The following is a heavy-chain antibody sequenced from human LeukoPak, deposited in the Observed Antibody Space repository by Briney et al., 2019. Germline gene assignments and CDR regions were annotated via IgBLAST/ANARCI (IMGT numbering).Heavy chain of an antibody. CDR2: FDPEDGET. Sequence: EASVKVSCKVSGYTLTELSMHWVRQAPGKGLEWMGGFDPEDGETIYAQKFQGRVTMTTDTSTSTAYMELRSLRSDDTAVYYCARGGYSSSWQGAVAFDIWGQGTMVTVSS. V-gene: IGHV1-24*01. CDR1: GYTLTELS. J-gene: IGHJ3*02. D-gene: IGHD6-13*01. CDR3: ARGGYSSSWQGAVAFDI.